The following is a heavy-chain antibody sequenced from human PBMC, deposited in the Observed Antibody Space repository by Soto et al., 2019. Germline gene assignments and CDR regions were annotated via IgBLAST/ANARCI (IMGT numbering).Heavy chain of an antibody. Sequence: QVHLVESGGGVVQPGRSLRLSCAASGFTFSSYGMHWVRQAPGKGLEWVAVISSDGTSRFYADSVKGRFTISRDNSKNTLYLQMNSLRAEDTDMYYCAKVRVKDYYYYAMDVRRQGPTVTVSS. CDR3: AKVRVKDYYYYAMDV. CDR1: GFTFSSYG. V-gene: IGHV3-30*18. CDR2: ISSDGTSR. D-gene: IGHD4-4*01. J-gene: IGHJ6*02.